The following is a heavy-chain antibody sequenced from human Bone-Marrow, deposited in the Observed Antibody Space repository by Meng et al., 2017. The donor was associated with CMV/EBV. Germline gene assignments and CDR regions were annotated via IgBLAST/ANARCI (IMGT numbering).Heavy chain of an antibody. V-gene: IGHV3-9*01. CDR3: AGSSTSNGYGMDV. J-gene: IGHJ6*02. CDR2: ISWNSGSI. CDR1: GFTFDDYA. Sequence: GGSLRLSCAASGFTFDDYAMHWVRQAPGKGLEWVSGISWNSGSIGYADSVKGRFTISRDNAKNSLYLQMNSLRAEDTALYYCAGSSTSNGYGMDVWGQGTTVTVSS. D-gene: IGHD2-2*01.